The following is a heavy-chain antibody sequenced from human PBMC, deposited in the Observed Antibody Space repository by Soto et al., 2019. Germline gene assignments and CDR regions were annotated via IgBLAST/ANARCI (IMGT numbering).Heavy chain of an antibody. D-gene: IGHD2-8*01. Sequence: ASVKVSCKASGYTFTSFGISWVRQAPGQGLEWMGWISAYNANTNYAQKFRGRVTMTTDTSTSTAYMELSRLRSDDTAVYYCSRMVFFTIGVGGGDAFDFWGQGTLVTVSS. J-gene: IGHJ3*01. CDR2: ISAYNANT. CDR3: SRMVFFTIGVGGGDAFDF. CDR1: GYTFTSFG. V-gene: IGHV1-18*01.